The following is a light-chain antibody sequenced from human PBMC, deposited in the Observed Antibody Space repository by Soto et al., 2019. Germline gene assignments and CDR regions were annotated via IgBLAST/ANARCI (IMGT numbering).Light chain of an antibody. V-gene: IGKV1-33*01. CDR3: QQG. CDR2: DAS. J-gene: IGKJ4*01. CDR1: QDISNY. Sequence: DIQMTQSPSSLSASVGDRVTITCQASQDISNYLNWYQQKPGKAPKLLIYDASNLETGVPSRFSGRGSGTDFTFTIRSLQPEDIAPYYCQQGFGGGNKVEIK.